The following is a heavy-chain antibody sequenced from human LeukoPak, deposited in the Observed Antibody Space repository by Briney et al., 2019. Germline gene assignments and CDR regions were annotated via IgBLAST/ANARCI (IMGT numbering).Heavy chain of an antibody. CDR1: GGSFSGYY. Sequence: PSETLSLTCAVYGGSFSGYYWSWIRQPPGKGLEWIGEINHSGSTNHNPSLKSRVTISVDTSKNQFSLKLSSVTAADTAVYYCARLPLLWFGESLYYYYYMDVWGKGTTVTISS. V-gene: IGHV4-34*01. D-gene: IGHD3-10*01. CDR2: INHSGST. CDR3: ARLPLLWFGESLYYYYYMDV. J-gene: IGHJ6*03.